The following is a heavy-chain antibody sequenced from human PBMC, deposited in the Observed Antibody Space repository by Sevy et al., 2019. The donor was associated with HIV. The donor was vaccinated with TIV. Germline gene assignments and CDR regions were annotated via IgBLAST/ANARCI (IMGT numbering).Heavy chain of an antibody. J-gene: IGHJ4*02. CDR3: AKDQRVTMVRGVIIDY. D-gene: IGHD3-10*01. Sequence: GGSLRLSCAASGFTFSSYAMSWVRQAPGKGLEWVSAISGSGGSTYYADSVKGRFTISRDNSKNTLYLQMNSLRAEDTAVYYCAKDQRVTMVRGVIIDYWGQGTLVTVSS. CDR1: GFTFSSYA. V-gene: IGHV3-23*01. CDR2: ISGSGGST.